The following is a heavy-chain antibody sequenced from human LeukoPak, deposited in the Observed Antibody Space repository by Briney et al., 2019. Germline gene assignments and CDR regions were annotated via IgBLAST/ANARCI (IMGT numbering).Heavy chain of an antibody. D-gene: IGHD3-10*01. CDR2: ISGYNGNT. J-gene: IGHJ4*02. CDR3: AREWFGEFYYFDY. V-gene: IGHV1-18*04. Sequence: GASVKASCKASGYTFTSYGVSWVRQAPGQGLEWMGWISGYNGNTNYAQKLQGRVTMTTDTSTSTAYMELRSLRSDDTAVYYCAREWFGEFYYFDYWGQGTLVTVSS. CDR1: GYTFTSYG.